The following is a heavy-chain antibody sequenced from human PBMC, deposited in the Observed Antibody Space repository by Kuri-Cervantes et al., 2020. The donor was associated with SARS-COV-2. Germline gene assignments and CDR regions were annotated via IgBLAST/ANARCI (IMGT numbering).Heavy chain of an antibody. CDR3: ARVGVAAGTDY. J-gene: IGHJ4*02. CDR2: IIPILGIA. CDR1: GGTFSSYA. D-gene: IGHD6-13*01. Sequence: SVKVSCKASGGTFSSYAISWVRQAPGQGLEWMGGIIPILGIANYAQKFQGRVTITADKSTSTAYMELSSLRSEDTAVYYCARVGVAAGTDYWGQGTLVTVSS. V-gene: IGHV1-69*10.